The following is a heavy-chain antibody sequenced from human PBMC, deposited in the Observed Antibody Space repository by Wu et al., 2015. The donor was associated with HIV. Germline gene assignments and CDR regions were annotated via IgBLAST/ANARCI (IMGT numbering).Heavy chain of an antibody. CDR1: GYIFTKNF. CDR2: LNPVTGNS. J-gene: IGHJ6*03. V-gene: IGHV1-46*03. Sequence: QVQLVQSGAEMKKPGASVNISCTTSGYIFTKNFLHWVRQAPGQGLEWIAILNPVTGNSGYAQKFRGRVSMTRDTSTSTVYMELSSLRSDDTAVYYCARGVCSSTSCFYYMDVWGKGTTVTVSS. CDR3: ARGVCSSTSCFYYMDV. D-gene: IGHD2-2*01.